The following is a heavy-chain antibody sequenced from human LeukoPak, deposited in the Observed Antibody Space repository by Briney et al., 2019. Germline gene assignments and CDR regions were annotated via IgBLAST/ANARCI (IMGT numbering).Heavy chain of an antibody. J-gene: IGHJ5*02. CDR2: INPNSGGT. V-gene: IGHV1-2*02. Sequence: ASVKVSCKASGYTFTGYYMHWVRQAPGQGLEWMGWINPNSGGTNYAQKFQGRVTMTRDTSISTAYMELSRLRSDDTAVYYCARSHGGITVRNWFDPWRQGTLVTVSS. D-gene: IGHD3-3*01. CDR3: ARSHGGITVRNWFDP. CDR1: GYTFTGYY.